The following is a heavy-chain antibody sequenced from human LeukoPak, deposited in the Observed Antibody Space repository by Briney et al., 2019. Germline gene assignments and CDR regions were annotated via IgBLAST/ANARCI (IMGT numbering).Heavy chain of an antibody. CDR2: IYYSGST. V-gene: IGHV4-39*07. CDR1: GGSISSSSYY. D-gene: IGHD3-10*01. J-gene: IGHJ5*02. Sequence: ETLSLTCTVSGGSISSSSYYWGWIRQPPGKGLEWIGSIYYSGSTYYNPSLKSRVTISVDTSKNQFSLKLSSVTAADTAVYYCARDRFGSGSYYNVRWFDPWGQGTLVTVSS. CDR3: ARDRFGSGSYYNVRWFDP.